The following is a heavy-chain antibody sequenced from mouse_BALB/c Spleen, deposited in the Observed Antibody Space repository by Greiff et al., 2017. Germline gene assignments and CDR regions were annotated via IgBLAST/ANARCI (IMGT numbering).Heavy chain of an antibody. CDR2: ISSGSSTI. V-gene: IGHV5-17*02. J-gene: IGHJ4*01. CDR3: ATRGGDYYAMDY. Sequence: EVKLMESGGGLVKPGGSLKLSCAASGFTFSSFGMHWVRQAPEKGLEWVAYISSGSSTIYYADTVKGRFTISRDNPKNTLFLQMTSLRSEDTAMYYCATRGGDYYAMDYWGQGTSVTVSS. CDR1: GFTFSSFG.